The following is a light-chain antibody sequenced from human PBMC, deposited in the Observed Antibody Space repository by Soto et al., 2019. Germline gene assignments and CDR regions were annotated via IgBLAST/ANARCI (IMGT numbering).Light chain of an antibody. Sequence: ILMTQSPATLSVSPGGRATLSCRASQSVDSYLAWYQQKPGQAPRLLIYDASNRATGIPARFSASGSGTDFTLTISDVQPEDFALYYCHQRQSWPRTFGQGTKVDIK. CDR3: HQRQSWPRT. CDR1: QSVDSY. J-gene: IGKJ1*01. V-gene: IGKV3-11*01. CDR2: DAS.